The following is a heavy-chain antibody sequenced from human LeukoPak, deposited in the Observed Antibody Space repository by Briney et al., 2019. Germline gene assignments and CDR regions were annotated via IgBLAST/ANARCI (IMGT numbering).Heavy chain of an antibody. CDR2: IGYDESKK. J-gene: IGHJ4*02. CDR1: GFTFNNFG. D-gene: IGHD2-15*01. CDR3: AKVRVGTAHFDY. V-gene: IGHV3-30*02. Sequence: GGSLRLSCEASGFTFNNFGMHWVRQAPGKGLEWVAFIGYDESKKYYAESVKGRFTISRDNSKNTLYLQMNSLRPEDTAVYYCAKVRVGTAHFDYWGQGTLVTVSS.